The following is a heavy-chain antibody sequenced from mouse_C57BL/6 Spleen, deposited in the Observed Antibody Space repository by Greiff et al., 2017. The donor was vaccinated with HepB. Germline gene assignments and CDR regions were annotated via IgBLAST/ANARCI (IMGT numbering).Heavy chain of an antibody. J-gene: IGHJ2*01. CDR2: INPNNGGT. V-gene: IGHV1-26*01. Sequence: VQLQQSGPELVKPGASVKISCKASGYTFTDYYMNWVKQSHGKSLEWIGDINPNNGGTSYNQKFKGKATLTVDKSSSTAYMELRSLTSEDSAVYYCARSRTGTGFDYWGQGTTLTVSS. CDR1: GYTFTDYY. D-gene: IGHD4-1*01. CDR3: ARSRTGTGFDY.